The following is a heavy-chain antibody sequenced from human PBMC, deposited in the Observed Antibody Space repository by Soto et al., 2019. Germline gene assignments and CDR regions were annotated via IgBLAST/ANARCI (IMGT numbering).Heavy chain of an antibody. Sequence: ASVKVSCKASGYTFTSYAVHWVRQAPGQRLEWMGWINAGNGNTKYSQKFQGRVTITRDTSASTAYMELSSLRSEDTAVYYCARRVVRSYGYNWFDPWGQGTLVTVYS. CDR2: INAGNGNT. CDR1: GYTFTSYA. CDR3: ARRVVRSYGYNWFDP. V-gene: IGHV1-3*01. J-gene: IGHJ5*02. D-gene: IGHD5-18*01.